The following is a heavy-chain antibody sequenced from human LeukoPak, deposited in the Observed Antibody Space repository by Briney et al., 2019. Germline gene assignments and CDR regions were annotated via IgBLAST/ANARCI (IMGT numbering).Heavy chain of an antibody. Sequence: GGSLRLSCAASGFTFSDYYMNWIRQAPGKGLEWVSYISSSGSTIYHADSVKGRFTISRDNAKNSLYLQMNSLRAEDTAVYYCARARGQLVPNYWGQGTLVTVSS. D-gene: IGHD6-6*01. CDR3: ARARGQLVPNY. CDR1: GFTFSDYY. V-gene: IGHV3-11*04. J-gene: IGHJ4*02. CDR2: ISSSGSTI.